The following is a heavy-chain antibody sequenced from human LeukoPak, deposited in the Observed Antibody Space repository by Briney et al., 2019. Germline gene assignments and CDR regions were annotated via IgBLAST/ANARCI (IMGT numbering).Heavy chain of an antibody. CDR1: GFTFSSYW. J-gene: IGHJ3*02. V-gene: IGHV3-7*01. CDR3: GRNGGAFEM. Sequence: PGGSLRLSCAASGFTFSSYWMSWVRQTPGKGLEWVANIKQDGSEKDYVDSVKGRFTISRDNAKSSLYLQVNSLRAEDTAVYYCGRNGGAFEMWGQGTMVTVSS. CDR2: IKQDGSEK. D-gene: IGHD2-8*01.